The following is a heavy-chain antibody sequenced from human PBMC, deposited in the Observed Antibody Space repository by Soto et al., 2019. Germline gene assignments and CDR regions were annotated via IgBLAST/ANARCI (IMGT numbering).Heavy chain of an antibody. V-gene: IGHV3-33*01. CDR1: GFTFSSHG. CDR3: ARFGTVYSGYDQQVSYYYHGMDV. CDR2: IWYDGSNK. D-gene: IGHD5-12*01. Sequence: GGSLRLSCAASGFTFSSHGMHWVRQAPGQGLEWVAVIWYDGSNKYYADSVKGRFTISRDNSKNTLYLLMNSLRAEDTAVYYCARFGTVYSGYDQQVSYYYHGMDVWGQGTTVTVSS. J-gene: IGHJ6*02.